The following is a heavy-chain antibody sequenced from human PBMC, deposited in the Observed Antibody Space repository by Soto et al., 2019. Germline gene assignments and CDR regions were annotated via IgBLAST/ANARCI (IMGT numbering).Heavy chain of an antibody. D-gene: IGHD3-16*02. CDR2: ISYDGSNK. CDR3: AKPVNDY. V-gene: IGHV3-30*18. Sequence: QVQLVESGGGVVQPGRSLRLSCAASGFTFSSYGMHWVRQAPGKGLEWVAVISYDGSNKYYADSVKGRFTISRDNSKNTLYLQMNSLRAEDTAVYYCAKPVNDYWGQGTLVTVSS. J-gene: IGHJ4*02. CDR1: GFTFSSYG.